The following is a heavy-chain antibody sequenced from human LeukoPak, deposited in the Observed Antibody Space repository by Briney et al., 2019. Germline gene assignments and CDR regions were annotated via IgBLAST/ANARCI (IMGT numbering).Heavy chain of an antibody. CDR1: GGSISSSSDY. J-gene: IGHJ4*02. CDR3: ARVEEWELH. CDR2: IYYSGST. D-gene: IGHD1-26*01. Sequence: SETLSLTCTVSGGSISSSSDYWGWIRQPPGKGLEWIGSIYYSGSTYYNPSLKSRVTISVDTSKNQFSLKLSSVIAADTAVYYCARVEEWELHWGQGNLVTVSS. V-gene: IGHV4-39*07.